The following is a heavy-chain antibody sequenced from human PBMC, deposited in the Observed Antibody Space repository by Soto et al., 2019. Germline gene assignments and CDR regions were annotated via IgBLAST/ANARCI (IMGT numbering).Heavy chain of an antibody. CDR3: ARDQLEGNWFDP. V-gene: IGHV4-61*01. Sequence: SETLSLTCTVSGGSVSGGSYFWSWVRQPPGKGLEWIGYFYYSGSTKYNPSLKSRVTILEDTSKNQFSLKLTSVTAADTAVYYCARDQLEGNWFDPWGQGTLVTVSS. CDR2: FYYSGST. CDR1: GGSVSGGSYF. J-gene: IGHJ5*02. D-gene: IGHD1-1*01.